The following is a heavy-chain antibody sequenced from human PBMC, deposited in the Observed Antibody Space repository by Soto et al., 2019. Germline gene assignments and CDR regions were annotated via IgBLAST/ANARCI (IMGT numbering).Heavy chain of an antibody. CDR2: TYSAGNT. V-gene: IGHV3-66*01. J-gene: IGHJ4*01. Sequence: MSLVRQAPGKGLECVSITYSAGNTYYADSVKGRFIISRDNSKNTLYLQMNSLRADDTAVYYCARGSLYWGQGTLVTVSS. CDR3: ARGSLY.